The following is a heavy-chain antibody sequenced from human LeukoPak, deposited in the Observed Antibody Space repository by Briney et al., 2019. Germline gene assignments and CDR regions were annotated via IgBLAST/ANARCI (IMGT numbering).Heavy chain of an antibody. CDR2: ISSSGSTI. CDR1: GFTFSSYE. D-gene: IGHD3-22*01. Sequence: GGPLRLSCAASGFTFSSYEMNWVRQAPGKGLEWVSYISSSGSTIYYADSVKGRFTISRDNAKNSLYLQMNSLRAEDTAVYYCARGDSYYDSSGYRDYWGQGTLVTVSS. V-gene: IGHV3-48*03. CDR3: ARGDSYYDSSGYRDY. J-gene: IGHJ4*02.